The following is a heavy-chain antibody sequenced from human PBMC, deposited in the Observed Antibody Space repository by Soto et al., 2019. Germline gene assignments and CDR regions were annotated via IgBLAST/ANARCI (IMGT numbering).Heavy chain of an antibody. CDR3: AKDRTTMYDGFGN. Sequence: QAGGSLRLSCAAAGFTFSSYAMTWVRQAPGKGLEWVSTIAGSGGSTYYADSVKGRFTISRDNSKNTLYLQMNSLRAEDTAVYYCAKDRTTMYDGFGNWGQGTMVTVSS. V-gene: IGHV3-23*01. CDR2: IAGSGGST. CDR1: GFTFSSYA. J-gene: IGHJ3*02. D-gene: IGHD1-7*01.